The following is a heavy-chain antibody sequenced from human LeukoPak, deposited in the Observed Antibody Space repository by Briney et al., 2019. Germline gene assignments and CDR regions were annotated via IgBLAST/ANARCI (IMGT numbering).Heavy chain of an antibody. CDR2: INPNSGGT. Sequence: ASVKVSCKASGYTFTGYYMHWVRQVPGQGLEWMGWINPNSGGTNYAQKFQGRITMTRDTSISTAYMEVSRLRSDDTAVYYCARENGPHYALDYWGQGTLVTVSS. CDR1: GYTFTGYY. V-gene: IGHV1-2*02. D-gene: IGHD3-16*01. J-gene: IGHJ4*02. CDR3: ARENGPHYALDY.